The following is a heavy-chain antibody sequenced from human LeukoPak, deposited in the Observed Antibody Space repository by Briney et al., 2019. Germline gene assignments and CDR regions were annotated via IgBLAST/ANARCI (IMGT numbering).Heavy chain of an antibody. CDR3: AKGRYGVHFDY. V-gene: IGHV3-23*01. CDR1: GFSFRSYG. D-gene: IGHD4-17*01. Sequence: GGSLRLSCAASGFSFRSYGMSWVRQAPGEGLEWVSAFSGSGFSIYYADSVKGRFTISRDNSKNTLYLQMNSLRAEDTAVYYCAKGRYGVHFDYWGQGTLVTVSS. CDR2: FSGSGFSI. J-gene: IGHJ4*02.